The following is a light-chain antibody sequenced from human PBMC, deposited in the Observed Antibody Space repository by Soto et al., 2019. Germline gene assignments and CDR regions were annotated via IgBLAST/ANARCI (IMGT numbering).Light chain of an antibody. Sequence: DLPMTQSPSSLSASVGDRVTITCRASQSISSYLNWYQQKPGKAPKLLIYAASSLQSGVPSRFSGSGSGTDFTRTISSLQPEDFATYYCQQSDSTPPTFGGGTKVEIK. J-gene: IGKJ4*01. CDR3: QQSDSTPPT. CDR1: QSISSY. CDR2: AAS. V-gene: IGKV1-39*01.